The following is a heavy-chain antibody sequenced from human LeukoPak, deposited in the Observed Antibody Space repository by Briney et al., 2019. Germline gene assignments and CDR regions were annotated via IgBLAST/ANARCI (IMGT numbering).Heavy chain of an antibody. Sequence: GESLKISCKGSGYSFTSYWISWVRQMPGKGLEWMGRIDPSDSYTNYSPSFQGHVTISADKSISTAYLQWSSLKASDTAIYYCARLGTTVTTITDYWGQGTLVTVSS. CDR2: IDPSDSYT. D-gene: IGHD4-17*01. CDR3: ARLGTTVTTITDY. V-gene: IGHV5-10-1*01. J-gene: IGHJ4*02. CDR1: GYSFTSYW.